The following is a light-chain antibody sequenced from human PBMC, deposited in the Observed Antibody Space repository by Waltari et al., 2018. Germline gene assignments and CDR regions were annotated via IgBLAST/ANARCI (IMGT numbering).Light chain of an antibody. J-gene: IGKJ4*01. V-gene: IGKV1D-12*01. CDR2: AAS. Sequence: DIQMTQSPSSVSASVGDRVSLTCRASQDIGNWLAWYQHRLGKAPKLLIYAASKLQSGVXXRFSGHGLGTDFTLTIDSLQPEDFATYYCQQANSFPPGVTFGGGTKVE. CDR3: QQANSFPPGVT. CDR1: QDIGNW.